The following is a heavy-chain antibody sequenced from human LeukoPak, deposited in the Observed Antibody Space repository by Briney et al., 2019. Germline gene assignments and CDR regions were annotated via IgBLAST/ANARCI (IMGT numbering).Heavy chain of an antibody. D-gene: IGHD3-10*01. J-gene: IGHJ4*02. CDR1: GFTFSSYA. CDR2: ISSNGGST. V-gene: IGHV3-64*01. Sequence: GGSLRLSCAASGFTFSSYAMHWVRQAPGKGLEYVSAISSNGGSTYYANSVKGGFTISRDNSKNTLYLQMGSLRAEDMAVYYCARDRGGHFDYWGQGTLVTVSS. CDR3: ARDRGGHFDY.